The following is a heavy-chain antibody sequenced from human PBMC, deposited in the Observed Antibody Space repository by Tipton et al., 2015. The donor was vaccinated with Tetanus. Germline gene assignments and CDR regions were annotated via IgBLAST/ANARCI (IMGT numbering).Heavy chain of an antibody. D-gene: IGHD5-12*01. Sequence: TLSLTCAVYGGSFSGYYCTWIRQSPGKGLEWIGEIHPSGIVSYTPSLKSRVAILLDTSANQFSLKLTSVTAADTAVYYCATSGYGLRLISGPFDSWGQGTQVTVSS. CDR3: ATSGYGLRLISGPFDS. V-gene: IGHV4-34*01. CDR2: IHPSGIV. CDR1: GGSFSGYY. J-gene: IGHJ4*02.